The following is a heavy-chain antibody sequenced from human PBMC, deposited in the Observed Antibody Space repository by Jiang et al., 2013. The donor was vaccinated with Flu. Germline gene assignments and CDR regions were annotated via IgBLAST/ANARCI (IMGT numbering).Heavy chain of an antibody. CDR3: AQVSGGAPVYYFDY. Sequence: GAEVKKPGASVKVSCKASGYTFASHGINWVRQAPGHGLEWMGWISPYNGFTNYAQNLQGRVTMTTDTSTSTAYMELRSLRSDDTAVYFCAQVSGGAPVYYFDYWGQGVLVTVSS. CDR2: ISPYNGFT. CDR1: GYTFASHG. V-gene: IGHV1-18*01. D-gene: IGHD2-8*02. J-gene: IGHJ4*02.